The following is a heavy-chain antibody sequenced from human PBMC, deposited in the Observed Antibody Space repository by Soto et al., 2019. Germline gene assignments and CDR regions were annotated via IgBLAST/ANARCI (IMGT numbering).Heavy chain of an antibody. CDR1: GYSFTRYW. J-gene: IGHJ4*02. Sequence: PGESLKISCKGSGYSFTRYWIGWVRQMPGKGLEWMGIIYPGDSDTRYSPSFQGQVTISADKSISTAYLQWSSLKASDTAMYYCARRYCSSTSCLLGYDDWGQGTRVTVAS. CDR3: ARRYCSSTSCLLGYDD. V-gene: IGHV5-51*01. D-gene: IGHD2-2*01. CDR2: IYPGDSDT.